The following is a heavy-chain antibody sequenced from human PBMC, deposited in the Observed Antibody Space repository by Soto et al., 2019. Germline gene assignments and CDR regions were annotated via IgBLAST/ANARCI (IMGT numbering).Heavy chain of an antibody. CDR3: AKLYCSGGSCYGWFDT. CDR1: GYTFTSYG. CDR2: INGYNGNT. V-gene: IGHV1-18*01. J-gene: IGHJ5*02. D-gene: IGHD2-15*01. Sequence: QVQLVQSGAEVKKPGASVKVSCKASGYTFTSYGISWVRQAPGQGLEWWGWINGYNGNTNYAQKVQGRVTMTTDRSTSTAYMELRSLRSDDTAVYYCAKLYCSGGSCYGWFDTWGQGTLVTVSS.